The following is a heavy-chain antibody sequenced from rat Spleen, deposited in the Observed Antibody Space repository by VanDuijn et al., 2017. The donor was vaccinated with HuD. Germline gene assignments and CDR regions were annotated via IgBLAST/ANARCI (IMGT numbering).Heavy chain of an antibody. Sequence: EVQLVESGGGLVQPGGPLKLSCAASGFTFSDYYMAWVRQAPKKGLEWVASISYEGSSTYYRESVKGRFTISRDNAKSTLYLQMNNLRSEDTATYYCARPWDYWGQGVMVTVSS. CDR1: GFTFSDYY. V-gene: IGHV5-22*01. CDR2: ISYEGSST. CDR3: ARPWDY. J-gene: IGHJ2*01.